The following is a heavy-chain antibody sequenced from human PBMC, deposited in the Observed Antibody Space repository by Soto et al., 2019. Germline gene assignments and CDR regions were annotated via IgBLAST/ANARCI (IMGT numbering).Heavy chain of an antibody. J-gene: IGHJ4*02. CDR2: SRDKAQGYST. Sequence: EVHLVESGGDLVQPGGSLRLSCAVSGFSLSDHYIDWVRQAPGKGLEWVGRSRDKAQGYSTAYAASVKGRFTTSRDDSQSSVLLQRNSLKTEDPAVYYCVRAMYYTDSSGYTRCFAYWGRGTLVTVSS. CDR3: VRAMYYTDSSGYTRCFAY. D-gene: IGHD3-22*01. V-gene: IGHV3-72*01. CDR1: GFSLSDHY.